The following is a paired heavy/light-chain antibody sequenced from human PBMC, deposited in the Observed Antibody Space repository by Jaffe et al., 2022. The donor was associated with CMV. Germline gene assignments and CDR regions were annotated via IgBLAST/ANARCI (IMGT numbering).Heavy chain of an antibody. CDR1: GYNFIIHG. CDR2: ISPLGNT. J-gene: IGHJ4*02. CDR3: ARDIDGTNWYEVDY. D-gene: IGHD6-13*01. Sequence: QVQLVQSGPEVKKPGASVKVSCKTSGYNFIIHGLNWVRQAPGQGLEWVGWISPLGNTNYALKFYDRVTMTADTSTNTAFMELRSLTSDDTAVYYCARDIDGTNWYEVDYWGQGTQVTVSS. V-gene: IGHV1-18*01.
Light chain of an antibody. CDR3: LQHHRYPPV. CDR1: QDIRND. Sequence: DIQMTQSPSSLSASIGDRVTITCRASQDIRNDLGWYQQKPGRAPTRLIYAASNLESGVPSRFSGSGSGAEFSLTISSLQPEDIATYYCLQHHRYPPVFGQGTKVEIK. CDR2: AAS. V-gene: IGKV1-17*01. J-gene: IGKJ1*01.